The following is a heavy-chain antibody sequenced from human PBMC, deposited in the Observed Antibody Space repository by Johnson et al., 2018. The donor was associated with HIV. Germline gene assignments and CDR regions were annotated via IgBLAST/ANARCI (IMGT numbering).Heavy chain of an antibody. CDR2: ISGSGGRP. D-gene: IGHD6-13*01. CDR1: AVSGFSVSSNY. V-gene: IGHV3-66*02. CDR3: ARARRAAAQRDAFDN. J-gene: IGHJ3*02. Sequence: VQLVESGGGLVQPGGSLRLSCAASAVSGFSVSSNYINWVRQAPGKGLEWVSGISGSGGRPYYADSVKGLSTISRDNSNNTLFMQMNSLRGEDTAVYYCARARRAAAQRDAFDNWGQGTMVTVSS.